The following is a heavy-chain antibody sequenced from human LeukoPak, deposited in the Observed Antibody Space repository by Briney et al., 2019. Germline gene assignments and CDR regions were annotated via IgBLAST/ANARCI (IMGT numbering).Heavy chain of an antibody. V-gene: IGHV3-23*01. CDR2: ISGSGGST. CDR1: GFTFNSYA. CDR3: AKDLLYYDSSGYYYFDY. Sequence: PGGSLRLSCAASGFTFNSYAMSWVRQAPGKGLEWVSAISGSGGSTYYADSVKGRFTISRDNSKNTLYLQMNSLRAEDTAVYYCAKDLLYYDSSGYYYFDYWGQGTLVTVSS. D-gene: IGHD3-22*01. J-gene: IGHJ4*02.